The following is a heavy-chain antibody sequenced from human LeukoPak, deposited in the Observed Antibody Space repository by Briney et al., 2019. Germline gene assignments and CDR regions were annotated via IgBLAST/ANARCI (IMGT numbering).Heavy chain of an antibody. V-gene: IGHV4-34*01. Sequence: PSETLSLTCAVYGESFSGYYWSWIRQPPGEGLEWIGEINHSGSTNYNPSLKSRVTISVDTSKNQFSLKLSSVTAADTAVYYCARGGGWSSFDYWGQGTLVTVSS. J-gene: IGHJ4*02. CDR1: GESFSGYY. CDR2: INHSGST. CDR3: ARGGGWSSFDY. D-gene: IGHD6-19*01.